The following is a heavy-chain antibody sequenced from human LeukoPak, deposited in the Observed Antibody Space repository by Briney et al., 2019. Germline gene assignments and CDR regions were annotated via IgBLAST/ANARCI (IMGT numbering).Heavy chain of an antibody. V-gene: IGHV1-18*01. J-gene: IGHJ4*02. Sequence: GASVKVSCKASGYTFTSYGISWVRQAPGQGLEWMGRISAYNGNTNYAQKLQGRVTMTTDTSTSTAYMELRSLRSDDTAVYYCARLKLGFGVVTTTAAFDYWGQGTLVTVSS. CDR1: GYTFTSYG. CDR2: ISAYNGNT. CDR3: ARLKLGFGVVTTTAAFDY. D-gene: IGHD3-3*01.